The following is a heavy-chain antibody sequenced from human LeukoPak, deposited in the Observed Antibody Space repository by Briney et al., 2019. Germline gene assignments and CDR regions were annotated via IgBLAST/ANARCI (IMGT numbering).Heavy chain of an antibody. CDR3: ATAYNWDEYFQY. D-gene: IGHD1-20*01. Sequence: ASVKVSCKASGFTFTSSAMQWVRQARGQRLEWIGWIVVGSGNTNYAQKFQERVTITRDMSTSTAYMELSSLRSEDTAVYYCATAYNWDEYFQYWGQGTLVTVSS. V-gene: IGHV1-58*02. CDR2: IVVGSGNT. J-gene: IGHJ1*01. CDR1: GFTFTSSA.